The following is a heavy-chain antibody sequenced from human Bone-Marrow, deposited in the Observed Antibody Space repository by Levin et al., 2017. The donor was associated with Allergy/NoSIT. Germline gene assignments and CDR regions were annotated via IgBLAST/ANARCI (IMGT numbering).Heavy chain of an antibody. D-gene: IGHD4-17*01. CDR3: LKDYGDYGSAFDV. Sequence: GESLKISCAASGFIFSDYVMHWVRQAPGKGLEYVSAISGNAGSTFYADSVKGRITISRDNSKNTLYLQMSSLRPEDTGVYFCLKDYGDYGSAFDVWGQGTMVTVSS. CDR2: ISGNAGST. V-gene: IGHV3-64D*06. J-gene: IGHJ3*01. CDR1: GFIFSDYV.